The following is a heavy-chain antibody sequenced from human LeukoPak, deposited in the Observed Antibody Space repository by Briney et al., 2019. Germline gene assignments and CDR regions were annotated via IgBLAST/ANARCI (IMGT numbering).Heavy chain of an antibody. Sequence: GESLQISCKGSGYSFTSYWIGWVRQMPGKGLEWMGIIYPGDSDTRYSPSFQGQVTISADKSISTAYLQWSSLKASDTAMYYCARTTYYYDSSGYLRSNWFDPWGQGTLVTVSS. CDR1: GYSFTSYW. CDR2: IYPGDSDT. D-gene: IGHD3-22*01. CDR3: ARTTYYYDSSGYLRSNWFDP. V-gene: IGHV5-51*01. J-gene: IGHJ5*02.